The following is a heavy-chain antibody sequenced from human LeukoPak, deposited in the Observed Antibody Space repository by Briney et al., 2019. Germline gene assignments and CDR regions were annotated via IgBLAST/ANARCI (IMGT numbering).Heavy chain of an antibody. CDR2: ISYSGSNI. J-gene: IGHJ4*02. Sequence: GSLRLSCAASGFTFSSYEMNWVRQAPGKGLEWLSYISYSGSNIYYADSVKGRFTISRDNAKNSLYLQMNSLRAEDTAVYFCARVFVGENFDYWGQGTLVTVSS. D-gene: IGHD3-10*02. CDR3: ARVFVGENFDY. V-gene: IGHV3-48*03. CDR1: GFTFSSYE.